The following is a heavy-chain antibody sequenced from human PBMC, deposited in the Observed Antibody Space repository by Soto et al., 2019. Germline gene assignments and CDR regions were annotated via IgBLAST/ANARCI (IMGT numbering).Heavy chain of an antibody. Sequence: GGSLRLSCAASGFSFSDSYMTWIRQAPGKGLEWISYISSSGGVTYYADSVRGRFTISRDNAENSLYLQMSALRAEDTAVYYCARMFSRYDPLYYFDYWGQGILVTVS. CDR2: ISSSGGVT. D-gene: IGHD1-1*01. CDR1: GFSFSDSY. J-gene: IGHJ4*02. V-gene: IGHV3-11*01. CDR3: ARMFSRYDPLYYFDY.